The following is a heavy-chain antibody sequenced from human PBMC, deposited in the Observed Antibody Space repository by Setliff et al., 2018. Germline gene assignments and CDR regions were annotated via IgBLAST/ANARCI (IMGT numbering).Heavy chain of an antibody. CDR1: GGSFSGYY. J-gene: IGHJ4*02. CDR3: ARGRSNFWGYYFDY. Sequence: PSETLSLICAVYGGSFSGYYWSWIRQPPGKGLEWIGEINHSGSTNYNPSLKSRVTISVDTSKNQFSLKLSSVTAADTAVYYCARGRSNFWGYYFDYWGQGTLVTVSS. V-gene: IGHV4-34*01. D-gene: IGHD3-3*01. CDR2: INHSGST.